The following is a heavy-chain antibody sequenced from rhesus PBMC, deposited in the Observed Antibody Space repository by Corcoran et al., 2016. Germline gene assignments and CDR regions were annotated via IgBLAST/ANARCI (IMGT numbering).Heavy chain of an antibody. CDR2: IYGRGGST. D-gene: IGHD6-31*01. J-gene: IGHJ1*01. Sequence: QVQLQESGPGLVKPSETLSLTCTVSGGSISDSYYWSLIRQPPGKGLEWMGRIYGRGGSTNYNPALKSRVTMSRDTSKNQFSLKLSSVTAADTAVYYCAREGYSSGWYKYFEFWGQGALVTVSS. V-gene: IGHV4-160*01. CDR3: AREGYSSGWYKYFEF. CDR1: GGSISDSYY.